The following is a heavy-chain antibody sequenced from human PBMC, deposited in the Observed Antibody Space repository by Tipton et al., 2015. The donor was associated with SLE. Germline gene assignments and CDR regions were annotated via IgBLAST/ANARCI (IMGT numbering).Heavy chain of an antibody. CDR2: IYLRGST. V-gene: IGHV4-61*09. CDR1: GGSISTGSYY. J-gene: IGHJ6*02. Sequence: TLSLTCTVSGGSISTGSYYWSWIRQPAGKGLEWIGHIYLRGSTKYNPSLKSRVTISVDTSKNQFYLNLSSVTAADTAVYYCASGVTMIPLNYGIDVWGQGTTVTVSS. D-gene: IGHD3-16*01. CDR3: ASGVTMIPLNYGIDV.